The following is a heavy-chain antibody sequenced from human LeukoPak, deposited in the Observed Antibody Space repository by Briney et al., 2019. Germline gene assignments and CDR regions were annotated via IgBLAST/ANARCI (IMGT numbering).Heavy chain of an antibody. CDR2: VIPVYGTS. V-gene: IGHV1-69*13. Sequence: ASVKVSCKASGGTFSTYVISWVRQAPGQGLEWMGGVIPVYGTSNYAQPFQGRVTITADESASTAYMELSSLRSDDTAVYYCARTFYDYVWGNYRRFDSWGQGTLVTLSS. CDR1: GGTFSTYV. CDR3: ARTFYDYVWGNYRRFDS. J-gene: IGHJ5*01. D-gene: IGHD3-16*02.